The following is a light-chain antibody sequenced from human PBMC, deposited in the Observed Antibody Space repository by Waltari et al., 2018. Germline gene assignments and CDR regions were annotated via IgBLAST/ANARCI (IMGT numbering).Light chain of an antibody. Sequence: EIVMTQSPATLSVSPGERATVSCRASQDFNSNLAWYQQKHGQAPRLRIYGASTRATGTPARFSGSASGTEFTLTISSLQSEDFAIYYCQQYDKWPYTFGQGTKLEIK. CDR2: GAS. CDR3: QQYDKWPYT. CDR1: QDFNSN. J-gene: IGKJ2*01. V-gene: IGKV3-15*01.